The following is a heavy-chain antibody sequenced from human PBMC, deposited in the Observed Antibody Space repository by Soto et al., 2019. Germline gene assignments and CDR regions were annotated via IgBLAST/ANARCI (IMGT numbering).Heavy chain of an antibody. D-gene: IGHD2-21*02. Sequence: PSETLSLTCTVSGGSINTYNLFWAWVRQPPGKGLDWIASIYYGGNAYYSPSLTSRATFSRDTSKNRVSLELRSVTAADTAVYYCARVNVTLDLWGLGTLVTVSS. CDR2: IYYGGNA. CDR3: ARVNVTLDL. CDR1: GGSINTYNLF. J-gene: IGHJ4*02. V-gene: IGHV4-39*01.